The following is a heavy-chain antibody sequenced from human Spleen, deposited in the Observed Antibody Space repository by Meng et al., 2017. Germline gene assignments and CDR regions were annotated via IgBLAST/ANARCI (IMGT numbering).Heavy chain of an antibody. D-gene: IGHD6-13*01. Sequence: GHLAQSGREVKKPGASVKRSCKPSGYTFAAYWIHWLRQAPGQGLEWMGRIDPNNDHTQYAQNFQGRVTMTSDTSISTVYMELNGLRSDDTAVYYCARDEDISAAGKLFGDYWGQGTLVTVSS. V-gene: IGHV1-2*06. CDR1: GYTFAAYW. J-gene: IGHJ4*02. CDR2: IDPNNDHT. CDR3: ARDEDISAAGKLFGDY.